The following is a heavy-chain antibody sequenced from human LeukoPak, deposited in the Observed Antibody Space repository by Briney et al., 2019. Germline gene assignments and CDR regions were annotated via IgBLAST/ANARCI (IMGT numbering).Heavy chain of an antibody. J-gene: IGHJ4*02. CDR1: GYSISSGFY. D-gene: IGHD4-11*01. Sequence: SETLSLTCAVSGYSISSGFYWGWIRQPPGKGLEWIGNIYHSGSTYYNPSLKSRVTLSVDTSKNQFSLKLSSVTAADTAVYYCASLNNYVPVYWGQGTLSPSPQ. V-gene: IGHV4-38-2*01. CDR2: IYHSGST. CDR3: ASLNNYVPVY.